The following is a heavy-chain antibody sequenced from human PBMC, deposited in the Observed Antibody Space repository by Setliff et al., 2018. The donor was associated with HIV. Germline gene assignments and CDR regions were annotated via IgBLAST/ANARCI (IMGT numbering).Heavy chain of an antibody. CDR2: IYTSGGT. Sequence: PSETLSLTCTVADGSISTGSYYWSWVRQPAGRGLEWIGRIYTSGGTQYNPSLMSRLTMSVDSSKNQFSLSLSSVTAADTAVYYCARLPDINSWPFDYWARGTLVTVSS. J-gene: IGHJ4*02. CDR3: ARLPDINSWPFDY. CDR1: DGSISTGSYY. V-gene: IGHV4-61*02. D-gene: IGHD6-13*01.